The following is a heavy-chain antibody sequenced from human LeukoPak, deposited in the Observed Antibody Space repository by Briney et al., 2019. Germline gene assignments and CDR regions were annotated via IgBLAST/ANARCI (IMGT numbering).Heavy chain of an antibody. J-gene: IGHJ6*02. CDR3: ARGPHCSSTSCYYYYYYGMDV. CDR2: INHSGST. CDR1: GFTFSSYA. V-gene: IGHV4-34*01. Sequence: GSLRLSCAASGFTFSSYAMSWVRQPPGKGLEWIGEINHSGSTNYNPSLKSRVTISVDTSKNQFSLKLSSVTAADTAVYYCARGPHCSSTSCYYYYYYGMDVWGQGTTVTVSS. D-gene: IGHD2-2*01.